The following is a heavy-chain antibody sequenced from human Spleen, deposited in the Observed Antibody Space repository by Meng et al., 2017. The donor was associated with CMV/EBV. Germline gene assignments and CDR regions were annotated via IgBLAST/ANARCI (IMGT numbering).Heavy chain of an antibody. CDR2: ISNSGGRT. Sequence: ESLKISCAASGFTFSNHAMSWVRQAPGKGLEWISGISNSGGRTYNADSVMGRFTISRDNSKNTLYLQMNSLRAEDTAAYYCAKDLSRYYYYFGMDAWGQGTTVTVSS. CDR1: GFTFSNHA. V-gene: IGHV3-23*01. J-gene: IGHJ6*02. CDR3: AKDLSRYYYYFGMDA. D-gene: IGHD6-13*01.